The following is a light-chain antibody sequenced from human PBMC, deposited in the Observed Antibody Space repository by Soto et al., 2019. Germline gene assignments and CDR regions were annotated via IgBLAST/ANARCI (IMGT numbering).Light chain of an antibody. CDR3: QQYGSSAPIT. Sequence: EIVLTQSPGTRALSPGGGATRSCRASQSVSSSYLAWYQQKPGQAPRLLIYGASIRATGIPDRFSGSGSETDFTLTISRLEPEDFALYYCQQYGSSAPITFGQGTQLEIK. V-gene: IGKV3-20*01. CDR1: QSVSSSY. CDR2: GAS. J-gene: IGKJ5*01.